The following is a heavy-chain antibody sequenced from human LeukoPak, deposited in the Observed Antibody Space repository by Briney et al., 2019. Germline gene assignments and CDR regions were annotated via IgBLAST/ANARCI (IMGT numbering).Heavy chain of an antibody. CDR1: GFTFGDYA. Sequence: PGGALRLSCTASGFTFGDYAMRWVRQAPGKGLEWVGFIRSKAYGGTTEYAASVKGRFAISRDDSKSIAYLQMNSLKTEDTAVYYCTKGSALSPYYYDSSGSDYFDYWGQGTLVTVSS. CDR3: TKGSALSPYYYDSSGSDYFDY. J-gene: IGHJ4*02. D-gene: IGHD3-22*01. CDR2: IRSKAYGGTT. V-gene: IGHV3-49*04.